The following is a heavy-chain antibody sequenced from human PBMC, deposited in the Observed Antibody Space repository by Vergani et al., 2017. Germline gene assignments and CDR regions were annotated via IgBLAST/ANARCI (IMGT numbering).Heavy chain of an antibody. D-gene: IGHD6-13*01. V-gene: IGHV3-33*01. J-gene: IGHJ6*03. Sequence: QVQLVESGGGVVQPGRSLRLSCAASGFTFSSYGMHWVRQAPGKGLEWVAVIWYDGSNEYYADSVKGRFTISRDNSKNTLYLQMNSLRAADTAVYYCARVGERIAAAGYYYYYMDVWGKGTTVTVSS. CDR1: GFTFSSYG. CDR2: IWYDGSNE. CDR3: ARVGERIAAAGYYYYYMDV.